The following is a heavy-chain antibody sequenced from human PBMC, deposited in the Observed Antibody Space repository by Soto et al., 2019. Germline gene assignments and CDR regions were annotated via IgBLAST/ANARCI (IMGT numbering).Heavy chain of an antibody. V-gene: IGHV3-48*01. CDR3: ARLRRMHYYFDY. J-gene: IGHJ4*02. CDR1: GFTFSSYS. D-gene: IGHD3-3*02. CDR2: ISSSSSTI. Sequence: EVQLVESGGGLVQPGGSLRLSCAAAGFTFSSYSMNWVRQAPGKGLEWVSYISSSSSTIYYADSVKVRFTISRDNAKNSLYLQMNSLRAEDTAVHYCARLRRMHYYFDYWGQGTLVTVSS.